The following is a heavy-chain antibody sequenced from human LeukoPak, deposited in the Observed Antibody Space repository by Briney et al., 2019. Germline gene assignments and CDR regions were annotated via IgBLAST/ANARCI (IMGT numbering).Heavy chain of an antibody. J-gene: IGHJ4*02. V-gene: IGHV3-7*01. Sequence: GGSLRLSCTASGFTFSSYWMSWVRQAPGKGLEWVANIRQDGGLKHYVDSVKGRFTISRDNAENSLYLQMNCLRAEDTAVYYCAREIVGAIKSYFDYWGQGTLVTVSS. CDR2: IRQDGGLK. D-gene: IGHD1-26*01. CDR3: AREIVGAIKSYFDY. CDR1: GFTFSSYW.